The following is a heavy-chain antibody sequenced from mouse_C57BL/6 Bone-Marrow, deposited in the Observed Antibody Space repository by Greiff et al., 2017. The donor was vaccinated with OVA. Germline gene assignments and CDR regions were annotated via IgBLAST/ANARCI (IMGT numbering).Heavy chain of an antibody. CDR3: AREDYGSSYRFAY. V-gene: IGHV1-80*01. D-gene: IGHD1-1*01. CDR2: IYPGDGDT. CDR1: GYAFSSYW. Sequence: QVQLQQSGAELVKPGASVKISCKASGYAFSSYWMNWVKQRPGKGLEWIGQIYPGDGDTNYNGKFKGKATLTADKSSSTAYMQLSSLTSEDSAVYFCAREDYGSSYRFAYWGQGTLVTVSA. J-gene: IGHJ3*01.